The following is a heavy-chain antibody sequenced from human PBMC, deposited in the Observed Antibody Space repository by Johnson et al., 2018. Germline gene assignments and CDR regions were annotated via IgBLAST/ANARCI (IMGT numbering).Heavy chain of an antibody. CDR2: IRSKAYGGTT. CDR3: TKEDLSTYYEFWSGVNYGMDV. D-gene: IGHD3-3*01. J-gene: IGHJ6*02. V-gene: IGHV3-49*05. Sequence: EVQLVESGGGLVKPGRSLRLSCTASGFTFGDYAMSWFRQAPGKGLEWVGFIRSKAYGGTTEYASSVKGRFTISRDDSKSIAYLQMNSLKTEDTAVYDCTKEDLSTYYEFWSGVNYGMDVWGQGTTVTVSS. CDR1: GFTFGDYA.